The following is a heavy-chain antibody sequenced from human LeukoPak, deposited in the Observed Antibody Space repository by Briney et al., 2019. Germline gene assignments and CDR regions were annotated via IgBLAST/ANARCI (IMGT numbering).Heavy chain of an antibody. Sequence: SETLSLTCTVSGGSISRSSYYWGWVRQPPGKGLEWIGSIYYSGSTYYNPSLKSRVTISVDTSKNQFSLKLSSVTAADTAVYYSAIIQTWLTPKEGWFDPWGQGTLVTVSS. V-gene: IGHV4-39*01. J-gene: IGHJ5*02. CDR2: IYYSGST. CDR3: AIIQTWLTPKEGWFDP. CDR1: GGSISRSSYY. D-gene: IGHD4-23*01.